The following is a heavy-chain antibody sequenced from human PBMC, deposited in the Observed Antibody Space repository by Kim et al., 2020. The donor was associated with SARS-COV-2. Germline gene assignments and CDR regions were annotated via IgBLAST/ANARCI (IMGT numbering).Heavy chain of an antibody. CDR1: GFTFSSYG. CDR3: AREPSITMIVVVNYWYFGL. D-gene: IGHD3-22*01. V-gene: IGHV3-33*01. J-gene: IGHJ2*01. Sequence: GGSLRLSCAASGFTFSSYGMHWVRQAPGKGLEWVAVIWYDGSTKYYADSVKGRFTISRDNSKNTLYLQMNSLRAEDTAVYYCAREPSITMIVVVNYWYFGLWGRGTLVTVSS. CDR2: IWYDGSTK.